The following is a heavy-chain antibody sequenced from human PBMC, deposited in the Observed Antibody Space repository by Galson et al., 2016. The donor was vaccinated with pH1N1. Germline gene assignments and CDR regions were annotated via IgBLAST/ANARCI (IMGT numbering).Heavy chain of an antibody. CDR1: GYRFTSYW. D-gene: IGHD4-17*01. CDR3: ARQYDFGDYRGDAF. CDR2: VNPGGSII. Sequence: QSGAEVTKPGESLKISCKASGYRFTSYWIAWVRQVPGEGLEWVGVVNPGGSIIRYSPPFQGQVTISNDRSINTAYLHWISLKASDTATYYCARQYDFGDYRGDAF. V-gene: IGHV5-51*01. J-gene: IGHJ3*01.